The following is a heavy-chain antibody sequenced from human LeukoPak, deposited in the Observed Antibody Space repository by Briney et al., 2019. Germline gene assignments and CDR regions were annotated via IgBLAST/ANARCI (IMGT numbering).Heavy chain of an antibody. CDR1: GYSFTNYN. V-gene: IGHV1-46*01. Sequence: GASVKVSCKTSGYSFTNYNIHWLRQAPGQGLEWVAIINPGRPSVTYAQTFQGRVIVTRDASTSTVFMQLNSLRSEDTATYYFARVTSPIAYDWSYWGQGTRVTVSA. J-gene: IGHJ4*02. CDR2: INPGRPSV. CDR3: ARVTSPIAYDWSY. D-gene: IGHD5-12*01.